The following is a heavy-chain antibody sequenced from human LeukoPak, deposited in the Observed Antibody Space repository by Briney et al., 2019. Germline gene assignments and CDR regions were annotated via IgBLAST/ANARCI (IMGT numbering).Heavy chain of an antibody. V-gene: IGHV1-18*04. J-gene: IGHJ5*02. CDR2: ISAYNGNT. CDR3: ARVLGMNWFDP. CDR1: GSTFSSYG. Sequence: ASVTVSCTASGSTFSSYGISWVRQAPGQGIEWMGWISAYNGNTNYAQKLQGRVTMTTDTSTSTAYVELRSLRSDDTALYYCARVLGMNWFDPWGQGTLVTVSS.